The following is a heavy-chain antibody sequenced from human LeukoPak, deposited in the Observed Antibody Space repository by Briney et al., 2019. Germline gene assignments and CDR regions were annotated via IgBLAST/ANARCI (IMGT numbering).Heavy chain of an antibody. CDR3: ARALSWTTESYYYMEV. D-gene: IGHD3/OR15-3a*01. CDR2: MNPNSGNT. V-gene: IGHV1-8*01. Sequence: GASVKVSCKASGYTFNSYDINWVRQATGQGLEWMGWMNPNSGNTGYAQKFQGRVTMTKNNSITTVYMELSSLRSEDTAVYYCARALSWTTESYYYMEVWGKGTTATVSS. CDR1: GYTFNSYD. J-gene: IGHJ6*03.